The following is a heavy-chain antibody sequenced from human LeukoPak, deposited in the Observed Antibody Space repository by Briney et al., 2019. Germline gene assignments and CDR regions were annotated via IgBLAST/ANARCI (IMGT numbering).Heavy chain of an antibody. CDR1: GYTFTSYG. Sequence: ASVKVSCKASGYTFTSYGISWVRQAPGQGLEWMGWISAYNGNTNYAQTLQGTLTMPTATSTRTAYMELRSLRSHDTAVYYCARDGGYGSGSLWVVNWFDPWGQGTLVTVSS. CDR2: ISAYNGNT. D-gene: IGHD3-10*01. V-gene: IGHV1-18*01. CDR3: ARDGGYGSGSLWVVNWFDP. J-gene: IGHJ5*02.